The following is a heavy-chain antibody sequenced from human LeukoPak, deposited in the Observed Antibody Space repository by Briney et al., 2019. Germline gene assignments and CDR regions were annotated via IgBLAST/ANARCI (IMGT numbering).Heavy chain of an antibody. CDR2: IIPIFGTA. J-gene: IGHJ3*02. CDR1: GGTFSSYA. D-gene: IGHD2-2*01. CDR3: ARDRCTSCPGRAFDI. Sequence: AASVKVSCKASGGTFSSYAISWVRQAPGQGLEWMGGIIPIFGTANYAQKFQGRVTITADESTSTAYMELSSLRSEDTAVYYCARDRCTSCPGRAFDIWGQGTMVTVSS. V-gene: IGHV1-69*13.